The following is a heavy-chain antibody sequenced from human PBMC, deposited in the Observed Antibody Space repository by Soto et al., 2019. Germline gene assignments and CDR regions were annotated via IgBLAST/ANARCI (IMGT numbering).Heavy chain of an antibody. D-gene: IGHD2-2*01. CDR1: GGSISSYY. J-gene: IGHJ5*02. V-gene: IGHV4-59*01. CDR3: ARALWGPAGPIIAFDP. CDR2: IYYSGST. Sequence: PSETLSLTCTVSGGSISSYYWSWIRQPPGKGLEWIGYIYYSGSTNYNPSLKSRVTISVDTSKNQFSLKLSSVTAADTAVYYCARALWGPAGPIIAFDPWVQGTVVTVS.